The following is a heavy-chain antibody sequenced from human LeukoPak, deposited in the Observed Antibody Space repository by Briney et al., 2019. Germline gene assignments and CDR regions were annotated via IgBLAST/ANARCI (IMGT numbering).Heavy chain of an antibody. CDR3: ASPAFVRGPAAPYYYYMDV. D-gene: IGHD2-2*01. CDR2: INTKSDGT. J-gene: IGHJ6*03. Sequence: ASVKVSCKASGYTFTAYYIHWVRQAPGQGLEWMGYINTKSDGTIYAQKFQGRVTMARDTSISTVYMELSRLRSEDTAVYYCASPAFVRGPAAPYYYYMDVWGKGTTVTVSS. V-gene: IGHV1-2*02. CDR1: GYTFTAYY.